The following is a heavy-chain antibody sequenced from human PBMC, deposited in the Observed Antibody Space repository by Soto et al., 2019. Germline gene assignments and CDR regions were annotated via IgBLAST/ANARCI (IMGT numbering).Heavy chain of an antibody. Sequence: SETLSLTCTVSGGSISSYYWSWIRQPPGKGLEWIGYIYYSASTNYSPSLKSRVTISVDTSKNQFSLNLSSVTAADTAVYYCARRLPGDYGNCFDPWGQGTLVTVSS. CDR1: GGSISSYY. CDR2: IYYSAST. V-gene: IGHV4-59*08. D-gene: IGHD4-17*01. J-gene: IGHJ5*02. CDR3: ARRLPGDYGNCFDP.